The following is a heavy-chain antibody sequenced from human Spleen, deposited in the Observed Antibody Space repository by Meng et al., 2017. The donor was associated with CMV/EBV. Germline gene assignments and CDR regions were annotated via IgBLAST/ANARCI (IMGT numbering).Heavy chain of an antibody. CDR3: ARSERRAYYFDY. V-gene: IGHV1-46*01. CDR1: GYTFTGYY. J-gene: IGHJ4*02. D-gene: IGHD1-14*01. Sequence: ASVKVSCKASGYTFTGYYMHWVRQAPGQGLEWMGMINPSGGSTNYAQKFQDRVTMTRDTSTSTVYMELSRLRSDDTAVYYCARSERRAYYFDYWGQGTLVTVSS. CDR2: INPSGGST.